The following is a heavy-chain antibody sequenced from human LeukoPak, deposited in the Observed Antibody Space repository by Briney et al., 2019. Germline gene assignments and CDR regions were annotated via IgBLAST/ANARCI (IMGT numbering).Heavy chain of an antibody. CDR3: AREESPWWDIVVVPAAY. CDR1: GYTFTGYY. Sequence: ASVKVSCKASGYTFTGYYMHWVRQAPGQRFEWMGWINPNSGGTNYAQKFQGRVTMTRDTSISTAYMALSRLRSDDTAVYYCAREESPWWDIVVVPAAYWGQGTLVNVSS. J-gene: IGHJ4*02. D-gene: IGHD2-2*01. CDR2: INPNSGGT. V-gene: IGHV1-2*02.